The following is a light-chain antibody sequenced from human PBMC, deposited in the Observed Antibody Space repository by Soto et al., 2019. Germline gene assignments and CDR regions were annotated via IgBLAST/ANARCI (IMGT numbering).Light chain of an antibody. CDR3: QQYNTYSRT. Sequence: DIQMTQSPSTLSASVGDRVTITCRASQKISSWLAWYQQKPGKAPKLLIYDASSLESGVPSRFSGSGSGTEFTLTISSLQPDDFATYYCQQYNTYSRTFGQRTKVDMK. CDR2: DAS. CDR1: QKISSW. V-gene: IGKV1-5*01. J-gene: IGKJ1*01.